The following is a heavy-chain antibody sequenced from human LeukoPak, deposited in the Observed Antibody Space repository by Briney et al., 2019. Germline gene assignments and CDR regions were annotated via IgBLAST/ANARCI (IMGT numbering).Heavy chain of an antibody. D-gene: IGHD3-16*01. V-gene: IGHV3-74*01. CDR3: ARERGGDYYFDY. Sequence: GGSLRLSCAASGFTFSSYWMHWVRQAPGKGLVWVSRINSDGSSTSYADSVKGRFTISRDNAKNTLYLQMNSLRAEDTAVYYCARERGGDYYFDYWGQGTLVTVSS. J-gene: IGHJ4*02. CDR2: INSDGSST. CDR1: GFTFSSYW.